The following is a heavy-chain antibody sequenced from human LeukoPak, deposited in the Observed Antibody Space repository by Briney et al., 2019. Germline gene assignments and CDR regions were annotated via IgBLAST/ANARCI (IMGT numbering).Heavy chain of an antibody. Sequence: GGSLRLSCVASGFTFGSYNMNWVRQAPGKGLEWVSFISTSSSYIYYADSVKGRFTISRHNAKNSLYLEMNSLRAEDTAVYYCARDSGGYFDRNHFDYWGQGTLVTVSS. V-gene: IGHV3-21*06. CDR3: ARDSGGYFDRNHFDY. D-gene: IGHD3-9*01. CDR1: GFTFGSYN. J-gene: IGHJ4*02. CDR2: ISTSSSYI.